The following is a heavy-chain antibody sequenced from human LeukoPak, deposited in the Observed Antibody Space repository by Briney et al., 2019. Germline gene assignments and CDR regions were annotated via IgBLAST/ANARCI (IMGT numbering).Heavy chain of an antibody. CDR3: ARETGATVFDS. Sequence: SETLSLTCTVSGGSTSSYSWNWIRQPPEKGLEWIGYIYYSGSTNYNPSLKSRITMSIDTSKNQFSLKMSSVSAADTAVYYCARETGATVFDSWGQGTLVTVSS. CDR2: IYYSGST. CDR1: GGSTSSYS. J-gene: IGHJ4*02. D-gene: IGHD1-26*01. V-gene: IGHV4-59*01.